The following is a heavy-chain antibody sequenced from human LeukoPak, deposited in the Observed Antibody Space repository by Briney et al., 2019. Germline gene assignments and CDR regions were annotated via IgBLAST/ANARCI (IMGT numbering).Heavy chain of an antibody. CDR2: INPNSGGT. CDR1: GYTLTAYY. J-gene: IGHJ5*02. Sequence: GASVKVSCKASGYTLTAYYIYWVRQAPGQGLEWMGRINPNSGGTDYAQNFQGRVTMTRDTSISTAYMELSRLRSDDTAVYYCARGYCSSRTCYLVENWLDPWGQGTLVTVSS. D-gene: IGHD2-15*01. CDR3: ARGYCSSRTCYLVENWLDP. V-gene: IGHV1-2*06.